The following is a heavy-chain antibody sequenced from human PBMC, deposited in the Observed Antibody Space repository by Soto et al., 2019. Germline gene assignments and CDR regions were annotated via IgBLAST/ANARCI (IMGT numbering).Heavy chain of an antibody. CDR1: GFTFDDYA. Sequence: GGSLRLSCAASGFTFDDYAMHWVRQAPGKGLEWVSGISWNSGSIGYADSVKGRFTISRDNAKNSLYLQMNSLRAEDTALYYCAKDIGRVYNWKGGAFDIWGQGTMVTVSS. CDR2: ISWNSGSI. D-gene: IGHD1-20*01. J-gene: IGHJ3*02. CDR3: AKDIGRVYNWKGGAFDI. V-gene: IGHV3-9*01.